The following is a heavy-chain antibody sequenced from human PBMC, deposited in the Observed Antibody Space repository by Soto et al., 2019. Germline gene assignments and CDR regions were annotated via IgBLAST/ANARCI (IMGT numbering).Heavy chain of an antibody. D-gene: IGHD4-4*01. CDR3: ARGTASKAPFYYYYGLDV. CDR1: GYTFTTYG. J-gene: IGHJ6*02. CDR2: ISAYNDNT. V-gene: IGHV1-18*01. Sequence: IQLEQSGGEVKKPGASVKVSCKASGYTFTTYGIYWVRQAPGQGLEWMGWISAYNDNTHYAQNLQGRVTMTTDTSTNTAYMELRSLRSDDTAVYYCARGTASKAPFYYYYGLDVWGQGTTVTVSS.